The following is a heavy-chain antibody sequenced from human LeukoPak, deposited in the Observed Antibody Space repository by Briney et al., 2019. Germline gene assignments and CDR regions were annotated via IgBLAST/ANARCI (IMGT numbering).Heavy chain of an antibody. D-gene: IGHD5-18*01. J-gene: IGHJ6*03. CDR1: GGSISSYY. CDR2: IYYSGST. V-gene: IGHV4-59*01. CDR3: AGGGSDGYSYGSFYYMDV. Sequence: PSETLSLTCTVSGGSISSYYWSWIRQPPGKGLEWIGYIYYSGSTNYNPSLKSRVTISVDTSKNQFSLKLSSVTTADTAVYYRAGGGSDGYSYGSFYYMDVWGKGTTVTVSS.